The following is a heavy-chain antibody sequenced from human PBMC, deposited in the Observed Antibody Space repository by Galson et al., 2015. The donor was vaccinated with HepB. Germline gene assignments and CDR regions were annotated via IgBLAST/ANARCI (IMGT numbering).Heavy chain of an antibody. CDR3: AGQDLGGFLPYYYDY. D-gene: IGHD5-12*01. CDR1: GASISRYY. J-gene: IGHJ4*02. CDR2: ISYSGST. Sequence: SETLSLTCTVSGASISRYYWSWIRQAPGKGLEWIGDISYSGSTYYNPSLKSRFTISVDTSKNQVSLNLTSVTAADTAVFYCAGQDLGGFLPYYYDYWGQGTLVTVSA. V-gene: IGHV4-59*08.